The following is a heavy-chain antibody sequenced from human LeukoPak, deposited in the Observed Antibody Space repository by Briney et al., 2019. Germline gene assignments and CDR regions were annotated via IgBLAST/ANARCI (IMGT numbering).Heavy chain of an antibody. CDR1: GYTFTGYY. CDR3: ARGPGTWELLPQASFDI. D-gene: IGHD1-26*01. J-gene: IGHJ3*02. CDR2: INPNSGGT. V-gene: IGHV1-2*04. Sequence: ASVKVSCKASGYTFTGYYVHWVRQAPGQGLEWMGWINPNSGGTNYAQKFQGWVTMTRDTSISTAYMELSRLRSDDTAVYYCARGPGTWELLPQASFDIWGQGTMVTVSS.